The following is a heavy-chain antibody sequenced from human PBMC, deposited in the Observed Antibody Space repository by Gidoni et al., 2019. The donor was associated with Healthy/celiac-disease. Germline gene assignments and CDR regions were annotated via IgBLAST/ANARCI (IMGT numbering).Heavy chain of an antibody. CDR3: ARGYGSGSYYIDY. CDR1: GGSISSYY. CDR2: IYYSGST. Sequence: QVQLQESGPGLVKPSETLSLTCTVSGGSISSYYWSWIRQPPGKGLEWIGYIYYSGSTNYNPSLKSRVTISVDTSKNQFSLKLSSVTAADTAVYYCARGYGSGSYYIDYWGQGTLVTVSS. V-gene: IGHV4-59*01. D-gene: IGHD3-10*01. J-gene: IGHJ4*02.